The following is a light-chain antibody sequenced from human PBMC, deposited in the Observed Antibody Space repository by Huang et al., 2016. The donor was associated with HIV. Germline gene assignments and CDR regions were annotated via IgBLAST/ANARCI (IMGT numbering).Light chain of an antibody. CDR2: GAS. V-gene: IGKV3-15*01. J-gene: IGKJ2*01. CDR1: QSVTST. CDR3: QQYNKWPPI. Sequence: IVMTPSPATLSVSPGESATLSCRASQSVTSTLAWYQQKPGQAPRLLIYGASTRATGIPARFSGSGSGTEFTLTISSLQSEDFAVYYCQQYNKWPPIFGQGTKLEIK.